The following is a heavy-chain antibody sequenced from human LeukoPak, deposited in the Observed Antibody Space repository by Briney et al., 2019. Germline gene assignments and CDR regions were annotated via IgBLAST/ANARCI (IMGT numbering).Heavy chain of an antibody. CDR1: GFTFSNYW. V-gene: IGHV3-7*01. D-gene: IGHD3-10*01. J-gene: IGHJ4*02. CDR2: IKQDGSEE. Sequence: GGSLRLSCAASGFTFSNYWMSWVRQAPGKGLEWVANIKQDGSEEYHVGSVKGRFTISRDNAKNSLYLQMNNLRAEDTAVYYCATNRWFGEPDYWGQGTLVTVSS. CDR3: ATNRWFGEPDY.